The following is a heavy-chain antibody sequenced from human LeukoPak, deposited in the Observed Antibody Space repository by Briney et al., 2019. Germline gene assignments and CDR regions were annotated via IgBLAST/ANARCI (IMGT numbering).Heavy chain of an antibody. J-gene: IGHJ6*02. CDR1: GFTFDDYA. D-gene: IGHD6-19*01. CDR3: AKTLEVAGYYYYYGMDV. V-gene: IGHV3-43*01. CDR2: ISWDGGST. Sequence: GGSLRLSCTASGFTFDDYAMHWVRQAPGKGLEWVSLISWDGGSTYYADSVKGRFTISRDNSKNSLYLQMNSLRTEDTALYYCAKTLEVAGYYYYYGMDVWGQGTTVTVSS.